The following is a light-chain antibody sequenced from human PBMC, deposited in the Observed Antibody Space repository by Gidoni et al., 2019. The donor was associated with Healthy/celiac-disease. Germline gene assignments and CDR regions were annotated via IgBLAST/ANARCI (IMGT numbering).Light chain of an antibody. CDR2: AAS. CDR3: PQGLSTPIT. J-gene: IGKJ5*01. Sequence: DMAMTQSPTFLSESVGDRVTITCRVSQSSSSYLDWYQQKPGQAPKLLIYAASSLQSGVPSRFSGSGSGTDCTLTISRLQPEDFGTYYCPQGLSTPITFXPXTRLEIK. CDR1: QSSSSY. V-gene: IGKV1-39*01.